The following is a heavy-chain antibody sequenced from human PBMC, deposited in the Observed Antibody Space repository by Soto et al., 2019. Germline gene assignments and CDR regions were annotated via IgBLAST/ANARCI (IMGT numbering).Heavy chain of an antibody. J-gene: IGHJ4*02. CDR1: GGSISSSSYY. Sequence: SETLSLTCTVSGGSISSSSYYWGWIRQPPGKGLEWIGSIYYSGSTYYNPSLKSRVTISVDTSKNQFSLKLSSVTAADTAVYYCARQREADGTIGPHDQWGQGTLVTV. CDR3: ARQREADGTIGPHDQ. CDR2: IYYSGST. D-gene: IGHD6-13*01. V-gene: IGHV4-39*01.